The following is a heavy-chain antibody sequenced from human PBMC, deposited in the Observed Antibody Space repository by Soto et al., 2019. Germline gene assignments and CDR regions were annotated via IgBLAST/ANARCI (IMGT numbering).Heavy chain of an antibody. CDR2: ISTHNGNT. CDR3: VRDEISSAGLDP. Sequence: GASVKVSCKASGYTFIRYGISWVRQAPGQGLERMGWISTHNGNTYYAQNFQGRVTMTSDTPTSTAYMELRSLRSDDTAFYYCVRDEISSAGLDPWGQGTLVTV. CDR1: GYTFIRYG. J-gene: IGHJ5*02. V-gene: IGHV1-18*01.